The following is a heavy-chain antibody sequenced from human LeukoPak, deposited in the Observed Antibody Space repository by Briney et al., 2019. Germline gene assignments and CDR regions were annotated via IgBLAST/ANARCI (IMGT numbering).Heavy chain of an antibody. CDR1: GYTFTSYG. J-gene: IGHJ4*02. D-gene: IGHD6-13*01. CDR2: ISAYNGNT. Sequence: ASVKVSCKASGYTFTSYGITWVRPAPGQGHEWMGWISAYNGNTNYAQNLQGRVTMTTDTSTSTAYMELRSLRSDDTAVYYCAREVAASIGFDYWGQGTLVTVSS. CDR3: AREVAASIGFDY. V-gene: IGHV1-18*01.